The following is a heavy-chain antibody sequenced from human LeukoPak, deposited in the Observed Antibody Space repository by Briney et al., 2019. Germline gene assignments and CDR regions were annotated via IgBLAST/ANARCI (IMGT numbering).Heavy chain of an antibody. Sequence: GGSLRLSCAASGFTFSSYAMSWVRQAPGKGLEWVSGISLDGATTYYAGSVEGRFTISRDKSKNTLYLQMNSLRADDTAVYYCVKDHGWLLYSWGQGTLVTVSS. J-gene: IGHJ4*02. CDR1: GFTFSSYA. V-gene: IGHV3-23*01. CDR2: ISLDGATT. D-gene: IGHD3-9*01. CDR3: VKDHGWLLYS.